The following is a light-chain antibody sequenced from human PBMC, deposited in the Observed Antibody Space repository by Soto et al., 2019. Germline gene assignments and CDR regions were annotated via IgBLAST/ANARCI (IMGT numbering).Light chain of an antibody. V-gene: IGKV1-5*01. CDR3: QQYNSYPWT. Sequence: DIQMTQSPSTLSASVGDRVTIACRASQTISGWLAWYQQKPGKAPKLLIYDASTLKSGVPSRFSGSGSGTEFTLTISSLQPDDFTTYYCQQYNSYPWTFGQGTKVDIK. J-gene: IGKJ1*01. CDR1: QTISGW. CDR2: DAS.